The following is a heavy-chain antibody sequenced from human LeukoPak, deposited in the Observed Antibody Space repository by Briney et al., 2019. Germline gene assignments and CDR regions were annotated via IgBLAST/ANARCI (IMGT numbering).Heavy chain of an antibody. V-gene: IGHV3-30-3*01. Sequence: GGSLRLSCAASGLTFSNYGMYWVRQAPGKGLEWVAVMSHDGSNEYYGDSVKGRFTISRDNSKNTLFLQMHSLRAEDTATYYCARRGSSGCFDFWGQGTLVTVSS. J-gene: IGHJ4*02. CDR2: MSHDGSNE. CDR3: ARRGSSGCFDF. D-gene: IGHD6-19*01. CDR1: GLTFSNYG.